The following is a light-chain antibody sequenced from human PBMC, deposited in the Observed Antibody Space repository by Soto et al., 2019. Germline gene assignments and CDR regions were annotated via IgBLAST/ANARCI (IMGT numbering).Light chain of an antibody. J-gene: IGKJ2*02. V-gene: IGKV1-5*03. Sequence: DIQMTQSPSTLSASVGDRVTITCRASQSISSWLAWYQQNLGKAPKLLIYKASRLESGVPSRLSGIGSGTAFTLSISSLQPDDVATYYCEHYNSYHCTFGQETKLEIK. CDR3: EHYNSYHCT. CDR1: QSISSW. CDR2: KAS.